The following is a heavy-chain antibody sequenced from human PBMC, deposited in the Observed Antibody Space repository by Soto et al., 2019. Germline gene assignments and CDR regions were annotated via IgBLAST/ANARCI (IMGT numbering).Heavy chain of an antibody. CDR1: GFSLSTSGVG. CDR3: AHQGPEDWPLDY. J-gene: IGHJ4*02. D-gene: IGHD3-9*01. Sequence: QITLKESGPTLVRPTQTLTLTCAFSGFSLSTSGVGVGWIRQPPGKALEWLAVIYWDDSKHYSPSLRSRLTIAHGTSKNQPVLTMTAMDPMDTSTSYCAHQGPEDWPLDYWGQGTLVTVSS. CDR2: IYWDDSK. V-gene: IGHV2-5*02.